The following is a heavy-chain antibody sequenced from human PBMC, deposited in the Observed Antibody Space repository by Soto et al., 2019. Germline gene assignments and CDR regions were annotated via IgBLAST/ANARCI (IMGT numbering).Heavy chain of an antibody. CDR1: GDTFTEYY. V-gene: IGHV1-46*01. D-gene: IGHD2-21*02. Sequence: QVQLMQSGAEVKKPGASVKVSCKASGDTFTEYYIHWVRQAPGQVLEWMGTVNPSGGHTTYAQHFLGRVTITRDTSTSTLYMELTSLTSEDTAVYYCARGRHVVVVTAALDYWGQGTLVTVSS. CDR2: VNPSGGHT. CDR3: ARGRHVVVVTAALDY. J-gene: IGHJ4*02.